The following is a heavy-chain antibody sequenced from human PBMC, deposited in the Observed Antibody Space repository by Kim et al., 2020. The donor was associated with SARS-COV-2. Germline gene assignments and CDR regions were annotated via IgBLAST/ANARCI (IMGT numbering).Heavy chain of an antibody. Sequence: GGSLRLSCAASGFTVSSNYMSWVRQAPGKGLEWVSVIYSGGSTYYADSVKGRFTISRDNSKNTLYLQMNSLRAEDTAVYYCARELYYYDSSGYPDDWYFDLWGRGTLVTVSS. D-gene: IGHD3-22*01. V-gene: IGHV3-53*01. CDR3: ARELYYYDSSGYPDDWYFDL. J-gene: IGHJ2*01. CDR1: GFTVSSNY. CDR2: IYSGGST.